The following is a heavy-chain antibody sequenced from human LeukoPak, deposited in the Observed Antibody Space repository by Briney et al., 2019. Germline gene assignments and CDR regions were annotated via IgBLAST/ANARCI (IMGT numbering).Heavy chain of an antibody. D-gene: IGHD4-17*01. J-gene: IGHJ6*03. CDR3: ARHKVYGDYGFNYYYYYYMDV. CDR2: IHYTGST. CDR1: GGSISSSSYS. V-gene: IGHV4-39*01. Sequence: SETLSLTCTVSGGSISSSSYSWGWIRQPPGKGLEWIGSIHYTGSTSYNPSLKSRVTISVHTSKNQFSLKLSSVTAADTAVYYCARHKVYGDYGFNYYYYYYMDVWGKGTTVTISS.